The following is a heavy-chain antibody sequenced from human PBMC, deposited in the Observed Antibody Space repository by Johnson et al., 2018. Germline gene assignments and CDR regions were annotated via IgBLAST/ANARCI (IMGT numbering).Heavy chain of an antibody. CDR2: ISYDGSNK. J-gene: IGHJ3*02. V-gene: IGHV3-30*18. D-gene: IGHD2-8*01. Sequence: QLVESGGGVVQPGRSLRLSCAASGFTFSSYGMHWVRQAPGKGLEWVAVISYDGSNKYYADSVKGRFTISRDNSKNTLYLQMNSLRAEETAVYYCAKDLLIKYLHGAFDICGQGTMVTVSS. CDR1: GFTFSSYG. CDR3: AKDLLIKYLHGAFDI.